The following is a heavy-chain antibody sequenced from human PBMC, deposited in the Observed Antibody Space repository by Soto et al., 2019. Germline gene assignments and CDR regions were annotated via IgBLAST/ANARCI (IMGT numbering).Heavy chain of an antibody. CDR1: GFSLSNARMG. J-gene: IGHJ4*02. CDR3: ARILFYGFGLDRQYYFDY. CDR2: IFSNDEK. Sequence: QVTLKESGPVLVKPTETLTLTCTVSGFSLSNARMGVSWIRQPPGKALEWLAHIFSNDEKSYSTSLKSRRTISKETSKSQVVLTMTNMDPVDTATYYRARILFYGFGLDRQYYFDYWGQGTLVTVSS. D-gene: IGHD3-10*01. V-gene: IGHV2-26*01.